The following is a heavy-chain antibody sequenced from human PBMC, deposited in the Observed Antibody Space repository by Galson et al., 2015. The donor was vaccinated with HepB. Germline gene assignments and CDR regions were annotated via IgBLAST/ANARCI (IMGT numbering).Heavy chain of an antibody. CDR3: AREYSSGWRPFDY. CDR2: ISAYNGNT. V-gene: IGHV1-18*01. CDR1: GYTFTSYG. D-gene: IGHD6-19*01. J-gene: IGHJ4*02. Sequence: SVKVSCKASGYTFTSYGISWVRQAPGQGLEWMGWISAYNGNTNYAQKLQGRVTMTTDTSTSTAYMELRSLRAEDTAVYYRAREYSSGWRPFDYWGQGTLVAVSS.